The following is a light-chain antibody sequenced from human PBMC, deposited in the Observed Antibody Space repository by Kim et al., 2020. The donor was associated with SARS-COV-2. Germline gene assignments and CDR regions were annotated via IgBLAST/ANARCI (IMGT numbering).Light chain of an antibody. CDR1: NIGGKS. CDR2: YDS. V-gene: IGLV3-21*01. Sequence: SYELTQPSSESVAPGETARITCGGNNIGGKSVQWYQQKPGQAPVLVIYYDSDRPSGIPERFSGSNSGNTATLTIGGVEAGDEADYYCQVWDTSSDHVLFG. J-gene: IGLJ2*01. CDR3: QVWDTSSDHVL.